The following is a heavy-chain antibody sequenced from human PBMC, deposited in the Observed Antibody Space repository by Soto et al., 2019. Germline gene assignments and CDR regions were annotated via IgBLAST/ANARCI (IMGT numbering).Heavy chain of an antibody. Sequence: GGSLRLSCAASGFTFSSYGMHWVRQAPGKGLEWVAVIWYDGSNKYYADSVKGRFTISRDNSKNTLYLQMNSLRAEDTAVYYCARDGLGHDTGERHKNNFDYWGQGTLVTVSS. D-gene: IGHD1-1*01. V-gene: IGHV3-33*01. CDR2: IWYDGSNK. CDR3: ARDGLGHDTGERHKNNFDY. J-gene: IGHJ4*02. CDR1: GFTFSSYG.